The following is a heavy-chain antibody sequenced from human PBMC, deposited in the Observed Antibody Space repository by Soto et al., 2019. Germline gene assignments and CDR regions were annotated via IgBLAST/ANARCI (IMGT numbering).Heavy chain of an antibody. CDR2: IYNSEST. CDR1: GASISHYF. D-gene: IGHD3-16*01. CDR3: ARRPWGGLDV. V-gene: IGHV4-59*08. Sequence: QVQLQESGPGLVRPSETLSLTCTVSGASISHYFWNWIRQPPGKGLEFIGYIYNSESTNYNPSLKRRVSISVDKSKNQLSLKLSSVTAADTAVYYCARRPWGGLDVWGRGTTVTVSS. J-gene: IGHJ6*02.